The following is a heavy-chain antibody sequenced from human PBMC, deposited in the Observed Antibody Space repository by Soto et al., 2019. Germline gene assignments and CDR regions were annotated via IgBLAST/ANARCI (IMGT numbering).Heavy chain of an antibody. CDR1: GFTFTSSA. CDR2: IVVGSGNT. V-gene: IGHV1-58*02. CDR3: AAAILTGYSSIKGYYYYYYGMDV. Sequence: SVKVSCKASGFTFTSSAMQWVRQARGQRLEWIGWIVVGSGNTNYAQKFQERVTITRDMSTSTAYMELSSLRSEDTAVYYCAAAILTGYSSIKGYYYYYYGMDVWGQGTTVTV. J-gene: IGHJ6*02. D-gene: IGHD3-9*01.